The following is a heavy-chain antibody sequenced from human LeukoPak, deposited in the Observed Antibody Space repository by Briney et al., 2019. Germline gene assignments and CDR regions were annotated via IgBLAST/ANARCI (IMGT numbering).Heavy chain of an antibody. CDR1: GYSISSGYY. J-gene: IGHJ2*01. D-gene: IGHD2-2*01. CDR3: ARHPPYCSSTSCYTPNWYFDL. CDR2: IYHSGST. V-gene: IGHV4-38-2*02. Sequence: SETLSLTCTVSGYSISSGYYWGWIRQPPGKGLEWIGSIYHSGSTYYNPSLKSRVTISVDTSKNQFSLKLSSVTAADTAVYYCARHPPYCSSTSCYTPNWYFDLWGCGTLVTVSS.